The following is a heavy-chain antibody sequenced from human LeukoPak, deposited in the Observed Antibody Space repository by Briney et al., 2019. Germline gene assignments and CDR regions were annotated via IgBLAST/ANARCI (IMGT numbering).Heavy chain of an antibody. CDR3: ARRERRGYAYGRGTLDI. D-gene: IGHD5-18*01. Sequence: GGSLRLSCSASGFSFSTYAMSWVRQAPGKGLEWVSLLHSGGSTYYADSVKGRFTISRDNSKNTLYLQMNSLRAEDTAVYYCARRERRGYAYGRGTLDIWGQGTMVTVSS. J-gene: IGHJ3*02. V-gene: IGHV3-66*01. CDR1: GFSFSTYA. CDR2: LHSGGST.